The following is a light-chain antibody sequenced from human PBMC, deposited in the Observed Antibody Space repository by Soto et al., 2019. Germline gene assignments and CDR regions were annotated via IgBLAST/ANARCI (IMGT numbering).Light chain of an antibody. CDR1: SSDVGGYNY. CDR2: EVS. Sequence: TQAASVSGSPGQSITISCTGTSSDVGGYNYVSWYQQHPGKAPKLMIYEVSNRPSGVSNRFSGSKSGNTASLTISGLQAEDEADYYCSSYTRSSTLVFGTGTKLTVL. CDR3: SSYTRSSTLV. V-gene: IGLV2-14*01. J-gene: IGLJ1*01.